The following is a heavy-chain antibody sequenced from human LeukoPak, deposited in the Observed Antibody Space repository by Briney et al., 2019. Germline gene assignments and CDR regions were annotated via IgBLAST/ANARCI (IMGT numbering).Heavy chain of an antibody. D-gene: IGHD6-19*01. J-gene: IGHJ4*02. CDR2: IYYSGST. CDR3: ARGTAVAGTDY. CDR1: GGSISSYY. Sequence: SETLSLTCTVSGGSISSYYWSWTRQPPGKGLEWIGYIYYSGSTNYNPSLKSRVTISVDTSKNQFSLKLSSVTAADTAVYYCARGTAVAGTDYWGQGTLVTVSS. V-gene: IGHV4-59*01.